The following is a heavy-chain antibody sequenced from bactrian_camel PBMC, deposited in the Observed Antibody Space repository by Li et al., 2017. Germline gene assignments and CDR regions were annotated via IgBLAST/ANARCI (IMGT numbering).Heavy chain of an antibody. J-gene: IGHJ4*01. CDR2: IYILDNST. CDR3: ANVIDGGDWFDRLDPSNFDY. V-gene: IGHV3-2*01. CDR1: GYGGPC. D-gene: IGHD1*01. Sequence: VQLVESGGGSVQDGGSLKLSCAVSGYGGPCRGWFRQAPGKERETVAIIYILDNSTYYADSVKGRFTISRRRNILYLEMNNLKPEDTAMYYCANVIDGGDWFDRLDPSNFDYWGQGTQVTVS.